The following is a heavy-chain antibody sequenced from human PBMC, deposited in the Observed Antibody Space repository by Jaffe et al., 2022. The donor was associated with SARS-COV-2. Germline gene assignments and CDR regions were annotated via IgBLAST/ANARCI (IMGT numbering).Heavy chain of an antibody. D-gene: IGHD3-22*01. V-gene: IGHV3-23*01. CDR3: AKDPAVFSMMKGGYFQH. J-gene: IGHJ1*01. Sequence: EVQLLESGGGLVQPGGSLRLSCAASGFTFSSYAMSWVRQAPGKGLEWVSAISGSGGSTYYADSVKGRFTISRDNSKNTLYLQMNSLRAEDTAVYYCAKDPAVFSMMKGGYFQHWGQGTLVTVSS. CDR1: GFTFSSYA. CDR2: ISGSGGST.